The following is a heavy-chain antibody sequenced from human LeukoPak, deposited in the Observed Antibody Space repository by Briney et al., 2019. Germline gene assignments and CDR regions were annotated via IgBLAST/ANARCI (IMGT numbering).Heavy chain of an antibody. J-gene: IGHJ4*02. CDR2: LSTISSYT. Sequence: GGSLRLSCAASGFTFSSYSMSWVRQAPGKGLEWVSSLSTISSYTYYADSVKGRFTVSRHNAKNSLYLQMNRLRVRDTAVYYYARDDGSCPRSPAFDSWGQGTLVTVSS. D-gene: IGHD1-26*01. V-gene: IGHV3-21*01. CDR3: ARDDGSCPRSPAFDS. CDR1: GFTFSSYS.